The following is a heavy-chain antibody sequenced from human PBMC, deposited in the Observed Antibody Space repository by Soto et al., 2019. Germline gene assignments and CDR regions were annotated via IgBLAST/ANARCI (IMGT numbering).Heavy chain of an antibody. J-gene: IGHJ5*01. V-gene: IGHV4-38-2*02. CDR1: GYYINSGYY. Sequence: ASETLSLTCAVSGYYINSGYYWGWIRQSPGKGLEWIGSVFHSGTTYSTPSLKTRLTISVDTSKNQFSLDLNAVTAADKAVYYCVRDFGDIHDFWTRSESWGQGTLVTVSS. D-gene: IGHD3-3*01. CDR3: VRDFGDIHDFWTRSES. CDR2: VFHSGTT.